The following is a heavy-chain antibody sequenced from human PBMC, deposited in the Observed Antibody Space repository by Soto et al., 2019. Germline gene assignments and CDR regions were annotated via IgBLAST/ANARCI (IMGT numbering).Heavy chain of an antibody. V-gene: IGHV4-31*01. Sequence: QVQLQESGPGLVKASQTLSLICSVSGESISSGGYYWSWIRHHPGKGLEWIGYIYDSESAYYNPSLQRPLSISMHXSKNHLPMKLSSVTAADTAVYYCARASSSSSAADYWGQGTLITVSS. CDR2: IYDSESA. CDR3: ARASSSSSAADY. CDR1: GESISSGGYY. J-gene: IGHJ4*02. D-gene: IGHD6-6*01.